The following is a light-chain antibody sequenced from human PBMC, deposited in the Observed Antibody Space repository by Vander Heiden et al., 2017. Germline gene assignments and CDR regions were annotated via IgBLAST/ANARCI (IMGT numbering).Light chain of an antibody. J-gene: IGKJ2*01. CDR1: QSVLYSSNNKNY. CDR2: WAS. V-gene: IGKV4-1*01. Sequence: DIVMTQSPDSLAVSLGERATINCKSSQSVLYSSNNKNYLAWYQQKPGQPPKLLIYWASLRQSGVPDRFSGGGSGTDFTLTISSLQAEDVAVYYCQQDDSTPYTFGQGTKLEIK. CDR3: QQDDSTPYT.